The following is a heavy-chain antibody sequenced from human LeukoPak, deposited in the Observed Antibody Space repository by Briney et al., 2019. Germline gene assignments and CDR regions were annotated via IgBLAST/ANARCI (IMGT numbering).Heavy chain of an antibody. Sequence: ASVKVSCKASGYTFTGYYMHWVRQAPGQGLEWMGWINPNSGGTNYAQKFQGRVTMTRDTSISTAYMELSRLRSDDTAVYYCARDPYYDSSGYSLDYWGQGTLVTVSS. CDR1: GYTFTGYY. D-gene: IGHD3-22*01. CDR2: INPNSGGT. CDR3: ARDPYYDSSGYSLDY. V-gene: IGHV1-2*02. J-gene: IGHJ4*02.